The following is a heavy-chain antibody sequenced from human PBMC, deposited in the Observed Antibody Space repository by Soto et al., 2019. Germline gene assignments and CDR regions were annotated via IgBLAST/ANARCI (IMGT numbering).Heavy chain of an antibody. CDR2: INHSGST. Sequence: QVQLQQWGAGLLKPSETLSLTCAVYGGSFSGYYWSWIRQPPGKGLEWIGEINHSGSTNYNPPLKSRVTISVDTSKNQFSLKLSSVTAADTAVYYCARGRSPTVVTPYGLWGQGTLVTVSS. V-gene: IGHV4-34*01. D-gene: IGHD4-17*01. CDR1: GGSFSGYY. J-gene: IGHJ4*02. CDR3: ARGRSPTVVTPYGL.